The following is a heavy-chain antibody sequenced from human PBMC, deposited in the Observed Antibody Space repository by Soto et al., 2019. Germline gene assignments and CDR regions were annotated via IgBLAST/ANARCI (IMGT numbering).Heavy chain of an antibody. CDR3: AREPSI. CDR1: GGSISSGGYY. J-gene: IGHJ4*02. CDR2: IYYSGTT. Sequence: QEQMQKTSPGLVKPSQTLSLTCTVSGGSISSGGYYWTWIRQHPGKGLEWIGYIYYSGTTYYNPSLKSRLTISVDTSKNQFSLKLSSVTAADTDVYYCAREPSIWGQGTLVTVSS. V-gene: IGHV4-31*03.